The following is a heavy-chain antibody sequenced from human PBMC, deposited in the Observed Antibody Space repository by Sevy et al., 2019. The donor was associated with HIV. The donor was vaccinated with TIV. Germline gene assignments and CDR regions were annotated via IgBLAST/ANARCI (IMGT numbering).Heavy chain of an antibody. Sequence: GRSLRLSCTASGFTFGDYAMSWFRQAPGKGLEWVGFIRSKAYGGTTEYAASVKGRFTISRDDSKSIAYLQMNSLKTEDTAVYYCAITTSYYYDSTIGAFDIWGQGTMVTVSS. CDR1: GFTFGDYA. V-gene: IGHV3-49*03. CDR3: AITTSYYYDSTIGAFDI. J-gene: IGHJ3*02. CDR2: IRSKAYGGTT. D-gene: IGHD3-22*01.